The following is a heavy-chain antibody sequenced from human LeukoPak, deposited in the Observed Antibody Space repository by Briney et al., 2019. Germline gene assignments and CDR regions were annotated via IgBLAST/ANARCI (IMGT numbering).Heavy chain of an antibody. CDR1: GYKFTNYW. J-gene: IGHJ4*02. CDR2: IYPGDSDT. Sequence: GESLKISCKGSGYKFTNYWIGWVRQMPGKGLEWMGIIYPGDSDTKYSPSFQGQVTISADRSISTAFLQWSSLKASDTAMYYCAGNIAARPGYDYWGQGTLVTVSS. CDR3: AGNIAARPGYDY. V-gene: IGHV5-51*01. D-gene: IGHD6-6*01.